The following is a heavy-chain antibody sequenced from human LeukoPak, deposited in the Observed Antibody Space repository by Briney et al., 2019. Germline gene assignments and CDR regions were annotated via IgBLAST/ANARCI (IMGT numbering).Heavy chain of an antibody. CDR1: GFTFSTYN. V-gene: IGHV3-21*01. J-gene: IGHJ4*02. CDR2: ISGDSNYI. Sequence: PGGSLRLSCAASGFTFSTYNMNWVRQAPGKGLEWVSSISGDSNYIYYADSVKGRFTVSRDNPKNSLYLQMNGLRAGDTAVYYCARSDGDYTSYDYWGQGTLVTVSS. D-gene: IGHD4-17*01. CDR3: ARSDGDYTSYDY.